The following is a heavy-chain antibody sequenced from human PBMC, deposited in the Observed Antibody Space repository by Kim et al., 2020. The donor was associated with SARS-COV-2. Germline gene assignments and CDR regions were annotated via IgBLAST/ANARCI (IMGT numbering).Heavy chain of an antibody. CDR3: ARELGSGWYAFDI. D-gene: IGHD6-19*01. Sequence: YSEKFQGRVTFTRDTSATTAYMELSSLRSEDTAVYYCARELGSGWYAFDIWGQGTMVTVSS. V-gene: IGHV1-3*01. J-gene: IGHJ3*02.